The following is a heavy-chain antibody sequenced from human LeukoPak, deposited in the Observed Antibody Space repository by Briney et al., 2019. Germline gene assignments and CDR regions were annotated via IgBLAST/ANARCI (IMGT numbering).Heavy chain of an antibody. V-gene: IGHV3-30*02. CDR3: AKDQDYYDSSGPTDIDY. CDR2: IRYDGSNK. D-gene: IGHD3-22*01. CDR1: GFTFSSYG. J-gene: IGHJ4*02. Sequence: PGGSLRLSGAASGFTFSSYGMHWVRQAPGKGLEGVAFIRYDGSNKYYADSVKGRFTISRDNSKNTLYLQMNSLRAEDTAVYYCAKDQDYYDSSGPTDIDYWGQGTLVTVSS.